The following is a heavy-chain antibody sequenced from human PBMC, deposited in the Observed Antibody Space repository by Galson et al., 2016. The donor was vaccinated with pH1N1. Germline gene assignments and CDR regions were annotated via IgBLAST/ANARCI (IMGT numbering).Heavy chain of an antibody. Sequence: LRLSCAASGFTFSNYWMHWVRQVPGKGLEWVANIKEDGSETYYVGSVRGRFTISRDNAKNSLYLQVNSLRDEDTALYYCARAIGRRSAYWGQGTLVTVSS. V-gene: IGHV3-7*01. CDR2: IKEDGSET. CDR3: ARAIGRRSAY. D-gene: IGHD3-22*01. CDR1: GFTFSNYW. J-gene: IGHJ4*02.